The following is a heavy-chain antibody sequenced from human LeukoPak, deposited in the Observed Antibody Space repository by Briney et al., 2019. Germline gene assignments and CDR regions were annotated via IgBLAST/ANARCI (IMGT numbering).Heavy chain of an antibody. J-gene: IGHJ4*02. V-gene: IGHV3-30-3*01. D-gene: IGHD6-19*01. Sequence: GGSLRLSCAASGFTFSSYAMHWVRQAPGKGLEWVAVISYDGSNKYYADSVKGRFTISRDNSKNTLYLQMNSLRAEDTAVYYCARALPRRAVAGTYFDYWGQGTLVTVSS. CDR1: GFTFSSYA. CDR2: ISYDGSNK. CDR3: ARALPRRAVAGTYFDY.